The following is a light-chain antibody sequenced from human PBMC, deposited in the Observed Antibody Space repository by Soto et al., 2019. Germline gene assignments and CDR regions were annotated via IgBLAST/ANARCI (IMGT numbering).Light chain of an antibody. CDR2: YKSDSDK. Sequence: QPLLTQPSSLSASPGASASLTCTLRSGINVGTYRIYWFQQKPGSPPQYLLSYKSDSDKQQGSGVPSRFSGSKDASANAGILLISGLQSEDEADYYCMIWHSSAWVFGGGTKLTVL. CDR1: SGINVGTYR. CDR3: MIWHSSAWV. J-gene: IGLJ3*02. V-gene: IGLV5-45*03.